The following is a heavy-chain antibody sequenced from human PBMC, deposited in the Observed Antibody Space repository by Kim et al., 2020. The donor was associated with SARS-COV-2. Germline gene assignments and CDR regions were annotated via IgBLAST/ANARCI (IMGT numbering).Heavy chain of an antibody. CDR3: ASGGSYFWGSSAFDI. CDR1: GGSFSGYY. J-gene: IGHJ3*02. V-gene: IGHV4-34*01. D-gene: IGHD1-26*01. Sequence: SETLSLTCAVYGGSFSGYYWSWIRQPPGKGLEWIGEINHSGSTNYNPSLKSRVTISVDTSKNQFSLKLSSVTAADTAVYYCASGGSYFWGSSAFDIWGQGTMVTVSS. CDR2: INHSGST.